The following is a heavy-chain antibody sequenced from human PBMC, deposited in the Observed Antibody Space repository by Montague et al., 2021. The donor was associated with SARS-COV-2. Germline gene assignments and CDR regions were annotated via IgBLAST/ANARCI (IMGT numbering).Heavy chain of an antibody. D-gene: IGHD5-18*01. J-gene: IGHJ6*02. CDR1: GGSISSGSYY. Sequence: TLSPTRTVSGGSISSGSYYWSWIRQPAGKGLEWIGRIYTSGSTNYNPSPKSRVTISVDTSKNQFSLKLSSVTAADTAVYYCARETFSGYSYGRGSYYYYYGMDVWGQGTTVTVSS. CDR3: ARETFSGYSYGRGSYYYYYGMDV. V-gene: IGHV4-61*02. CDR2: IYTSGST.